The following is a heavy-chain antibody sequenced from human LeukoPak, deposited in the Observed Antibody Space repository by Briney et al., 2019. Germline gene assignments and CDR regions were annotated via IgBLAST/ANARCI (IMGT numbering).Heavy chain of an antibody. CDR1: GGSISSYY. V-gene: IGHV4-4*09. J-gene: IGHJ4*02. CDR3: ARGQWGWSPYFYY. Sequence: SETLSLTCTVSGGSISSYYWSWIRQPPGKGLEWIGYIYTSGSTNYNPSLKSRVTISVDTSKNQFSLKLSSVTAADTAVYYCARGQWGWSPYFYYWGQGTLVTVSP. D-gene: IGHD2-15*01. CDR2: IYTSGST.